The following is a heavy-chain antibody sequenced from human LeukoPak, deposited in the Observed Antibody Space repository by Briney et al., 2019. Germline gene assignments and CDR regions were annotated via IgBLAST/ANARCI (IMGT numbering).Heavy chain of an antibody. V-gene: IGHV1-46*01. D-gene: IGHD3-3*01. Sequence: MXWXXXXPGQGLEGVGVXNPSTGSTTYAQKFQRRVTMTTDPSTTTAYMELRSLRSDDTAVYYCAREYDFWSGYPNPSGMDVWGQGTTVTVSS. CDR2: XNPSTGST. J-gene: IGHJ6*02. CDR3: AREYDFWSGYPNPSGMDV.